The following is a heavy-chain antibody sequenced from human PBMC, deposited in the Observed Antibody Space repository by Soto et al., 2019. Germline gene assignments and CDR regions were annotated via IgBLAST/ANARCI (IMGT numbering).Heavy chain of an antibody. CDR2: IWYDGSNK. Sequence: QVQLVESGGGVVQPGRSLRLSCAASGFTFSSYGMHWVRQAPGKGLEWVAVIWYDGSNKYYADSVKGRFTISRDNSKNTLYLQMNSLRAEDTAVYYCAREAGGWFDPWGQGTLVTVSS. CDR3: AREAGGWFDP. D-gene: IGHD2-8*02. V-gene: IGHV3-33*01. J-gene: IGHJ5*02. CDR1: GFTFSSYG.